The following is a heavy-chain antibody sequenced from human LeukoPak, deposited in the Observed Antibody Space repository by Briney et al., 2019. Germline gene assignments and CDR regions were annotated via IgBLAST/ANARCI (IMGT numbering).Heavy chain of an antibody. J-gene: IGHJ4*02. CDR2: INPNDGDT. CDR3: ARANFLYCSSSTCLFDY. V-gene: IGHV1-2*02. Sequence: PWASVKVSCTASGYTFTDYYMHWLRQAPGQGFEWMGWINPNDGDTNYAQKFQGRVTMTRDTSISTAHMEVSRLRSDDTAVYYCARANFLYCSSSTCLFDYWGQGTLVTVSS. D-gene: IGHD2-2*01. CDR1: GYTFTDYY.